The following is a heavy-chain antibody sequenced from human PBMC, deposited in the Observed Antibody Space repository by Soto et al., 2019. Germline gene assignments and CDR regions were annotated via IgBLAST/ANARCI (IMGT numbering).Heavy chain of an antibody. CDR1: GGSISSSNW. CDR2: IYHSGIT. Sequence: SETLSLTCAVSGGSISSSNWWSWVRQPPGKGLEWIVEIYHSGITNYNPSLKSRVTISVDKAKNQFSLKLSSVTAADTAVYYCARDPTVGWLRSYYFDYWGQGTLVTVSS. V-gene: IGHV4-4*02. D-gene: IGHD5-12*01. CDR3: ARDPTVGWLRSYYFDY. J-gene: IGHJ4*02.